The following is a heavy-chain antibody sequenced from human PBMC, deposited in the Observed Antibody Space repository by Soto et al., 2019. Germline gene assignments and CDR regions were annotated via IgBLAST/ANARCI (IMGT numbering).Heavy chain of an antibody. V-gene: IGHV1-2*02. CDR2: INPNSGGT. Sequence: GASVKVSCKASGYTFTGYYMHWVRQAPGQGLEWMGWINPNSGGTNYAQKFQGRVTMTRDTSISTAYMELSRLRSDDTAVCYCAREANSGYDGMRDYYFDYWGQGTLVTVSS. CDR3: AREANSGYDGMRDYYFDY. J-gene: IGHJ4*02. D-gene: IGHD5-12*01. CDR1: GYTFTGYY.